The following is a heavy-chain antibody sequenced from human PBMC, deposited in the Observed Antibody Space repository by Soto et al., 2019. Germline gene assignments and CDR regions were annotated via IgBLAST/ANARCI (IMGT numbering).Heavy chain of an antibody. CDR3: ARDLVVRFLEWLPTVSYYCGMDV. D-gene: IGHD3-3*01. CDR2: ISGSGGST. CDR1: GFTFRSYA. Sequence: EVQLLESGGGLVQPGGSLRLSCAASGFTFRSYAMSWVRQAPGKGLEWVSAISGSGGSTFYADSVKGRFTISRDNSKNTLYLQMNSLRAEDTAVYYCARDLVVRFLEWLPTVSYYCGMDVWGQGTTVTVSS. V-gene: IGHV3-23*01. J-gene: IGHJ6*02.